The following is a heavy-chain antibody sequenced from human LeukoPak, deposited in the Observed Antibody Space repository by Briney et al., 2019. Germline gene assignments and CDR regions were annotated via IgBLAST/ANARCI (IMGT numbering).Heavy chain of an antibody. CDR3: AKTTFRRELPPDDAFDI. V-gene: IGHV3-23*01. CDR2: ISGGGGST. D-gene: IGHD1-26*01. CDR1: GLTFSSYA. Sequence: GGSLSLFCAASGLTFSSYAMSWARQARGKGLEWVTFISGGGGSTSYAVCVKARFTISRDNSKNTLYQEMNSLRAEDTAVDYCAKTTFRRELPPDDAFDIWGQGTMVTVSS. J-gene: IGHJ3*02.